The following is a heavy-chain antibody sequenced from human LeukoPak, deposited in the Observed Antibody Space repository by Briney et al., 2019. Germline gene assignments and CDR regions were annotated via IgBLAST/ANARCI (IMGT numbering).Heavy chain of an antibody. CDR2: ISGSGGST. V-gene: IGHV3-23*01. D-gene: IGHD5-12*01. J-gene: IGHJ6*03. CDR3: AREHSGYDFPGRDYYYMDV. CDR1: GFTFSSYA. Sequence: GGSLRLSCAASGFTFSSYAMSWVRQAPGKGLEWVSAISGSGGSTYYADSVKGRFTISRDNAKNSLYLQMNSLRAEDTAVYYCAREHSGYDFPGRDYYYMDVWGKGTTVTVSS.